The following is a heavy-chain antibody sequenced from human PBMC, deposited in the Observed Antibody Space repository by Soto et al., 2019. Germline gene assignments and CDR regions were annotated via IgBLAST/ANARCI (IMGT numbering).Heavy chain of an antibody. CDR3: GTLPPRIELTLLPIPT. V-gene: IGHV4-59*08. CDR2: IHYTGGT. CDR1: GGSISGSS. D-gene: IGHD2-8*01. J-gene: IGHJ4*02. Sequence: SETLSLTCTVSGGSISGSSWAWIRRPPEKGLDYIGHIHYTGGTNYSPSLRSRVTISVDTSKNQFSLKLSSVTAADTAVYYCGTLPPRIELTLLPIPTWGQGTLVTVSS.